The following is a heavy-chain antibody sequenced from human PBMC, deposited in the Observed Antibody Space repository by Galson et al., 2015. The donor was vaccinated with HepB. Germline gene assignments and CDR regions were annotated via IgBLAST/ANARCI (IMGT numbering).Heavy chain of an antibody. D-gene: IGHD3-22*01. Sequence: SLRLSCAASGFTFSIYTMTWVRQAPGKGLEWVSSISGSGGSTYYADSVKGRFTISRDNSRNTLFLQMNSLRGEDPAVYYCAKSDSNSGIGCSHPWGQGTLVTVSS. J-gene: IGHJ5*02. CDR2: ISGSGGST. CDR3: AKSDSNSGIGCSHP. V-gene: IGHV3-23*01. CDR1: GFTFSIYT.